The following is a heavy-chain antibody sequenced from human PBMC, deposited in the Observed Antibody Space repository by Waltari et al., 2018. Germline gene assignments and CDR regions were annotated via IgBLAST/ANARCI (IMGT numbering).Heavy chain of an antibody. CDR3: ASLVVVAENNADFDY. Sequence: QVQLVQSGAEVKEPGSSVKVSCKASGGTFSSYAISWVRQAPGQGLEWMGRITPIYGTANYAQKFQGRVTITADKSTSTAYMELSSLRSEDTAVYYCASLVVVAENNADFDYWGQGTLVTVSS. V-gene: IGHV1-69*08. J-gene: IGHJ4*02. CDR1: GGTFSSYA. CDR2: ITPIYGTA. D-gene: IGHD2-15*01.